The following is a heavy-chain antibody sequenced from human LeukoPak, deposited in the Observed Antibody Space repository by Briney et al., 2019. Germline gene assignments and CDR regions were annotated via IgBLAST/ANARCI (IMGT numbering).Heavy chain of an antibody. CDR1: GFTFSSYA. CDR2: ISGSGGST. V-gene: IGHV3-23*01. Sequence: GGSLGLSCAASGFTFSSYAMSWVRQAPGKGLEWVSAISGSGGSTYYADSVKGRLTISRDNSNNTLYLQMNSLRAEDTAVYYCAKLMVRGVSNYYYGMDVWGKGTTVTVSS. D-gene: IGHD3-10*01. CDR3: AKLMVRGVSNYYYGMDV. J-gene: IGHJ6*04.